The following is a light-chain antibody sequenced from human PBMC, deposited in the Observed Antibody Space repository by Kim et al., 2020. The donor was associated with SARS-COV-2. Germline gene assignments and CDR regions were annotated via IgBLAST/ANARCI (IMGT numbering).Light chain of an antibody. V-gene: IGKV4-1*01. CDR2: WAS. CDR1: QSVLYSSDNKHY. J-gene: IGKJ1*01. CDR3: QQHLGIPT. Sequence: DIVMTQSPNSLAVSLGERATINCKSSQSVLYSSDNKHYLAWYQQKPGQPLKLLIYWASTRESGVPDRFSGSGSGTDFNLTISSLHADDVAVYFCQQHLGIPTFGQGTKVDIK.